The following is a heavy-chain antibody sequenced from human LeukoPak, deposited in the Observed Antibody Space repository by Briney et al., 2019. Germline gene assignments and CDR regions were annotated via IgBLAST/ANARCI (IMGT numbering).Heavy chain of an antibody. V-gene: IGHV4-61*01. Sequence: SETLSLTCTVSGGSISSINYYWSWIRQPPGKGLEWIGYIYYSGSTNYNPSLKSRVTISVDTSKNQFSLKLSSVTAADTAVYYCARHRHDFWSGYIDYWGQGTLVTVSS. J-gene: IGHJ4*02. CDR3: ARHRHDFWSGYIDY. CDR2: IYYSGST. CDR1: GGSISSINYY. D-gene: IGHD3-3*01.